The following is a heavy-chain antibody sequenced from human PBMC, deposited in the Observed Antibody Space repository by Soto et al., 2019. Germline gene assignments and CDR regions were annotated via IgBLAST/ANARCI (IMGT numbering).Heavy chain of an antibody. V-gene: IGHV3-73*02. CDR1: GFTFSGSA. D-gene: IGHD1-26*01. J-gene: IGHJ5*02. CDR3: ATYSGTSTTPAA. CDR2: IGNKPESYAT. Sequence: EEQLVESGGGLVQPGGSLKLSCAASGFTFSGSALHWVRQASGTGLEWVGRIGNKPESYATTYGESVKGRFSISRDDSENTAYLQMNSVKSEETAVYYCATYSGTSTTPAALGQGALVTVSP.